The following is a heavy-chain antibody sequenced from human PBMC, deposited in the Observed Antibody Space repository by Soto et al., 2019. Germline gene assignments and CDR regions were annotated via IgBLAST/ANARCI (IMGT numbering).Heavy chain of an antibody. V-gene: IGHV3-7*05. CDR2: IKQDGSEK. Sequence: GGSLRLSFAASGFTFSSYWMSWVRQAPGKGLEWVANIKQDGSEKYYVDSVKGRFTISRDNAKNSLYLQMNSLRAEDTAVYYCARVSPEQLGPRYYYYGMDVWGQGTTVTVSS. D-gene: IGHD6-13*01. CDR1: GFTFSSYW. CDR3: ARVSPEQLGPRYYYYGMDV. J-gene: IGHJ6*02.